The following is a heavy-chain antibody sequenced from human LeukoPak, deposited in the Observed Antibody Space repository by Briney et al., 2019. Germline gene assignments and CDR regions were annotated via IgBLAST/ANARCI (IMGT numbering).Heavy chain of an antibody. D-gene: IGHD3-22*01. J-gene: IGHJ5*02. CDR1: GYTFTSNY. CDR2: ISPSGGST. V-gene: IGHV1-46*01. Sequence: ASVKVSCKAFGYTFTSNYMHWVRQAPGQGPEWMGVISPSGGSTTYAQKFQGRVTLTRDMSTSTAYMELSSLRSEDTAVYYCARDWTYDSSGYYPNWFDPWGQGTLVTVSS. CDR3: ARDWTYDSSGYYPNWFDP.